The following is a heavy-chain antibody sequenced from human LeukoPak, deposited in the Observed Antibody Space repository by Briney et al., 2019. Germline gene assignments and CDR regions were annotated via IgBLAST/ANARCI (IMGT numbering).Heavy chain of an antibody. CDR3: AKTYCSGGNCYVDY. D-gene: IGHD2-15*01. Sequence: GGSLRLSCAASGFTLSSYAMSWVRQAPGKGLEWVSAISGSGGSTYYADSVKGRFTISRDNSKNTLYLQMNSLRAEDTAVYYCAKTYCSGGNCYVDYWGQGTLVTVSS. CDR2: ISGSGGST. CDR1: GFTLSSYA. V-gene: IGHV3-23*01. J-gene: IGHJ4*02.